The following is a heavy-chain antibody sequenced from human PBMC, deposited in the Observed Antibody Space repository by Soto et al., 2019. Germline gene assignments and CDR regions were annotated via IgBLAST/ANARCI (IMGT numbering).Heavy chain of an antibody. CDR2: IGASGSNT. V-gene: IGHV3-23*01. CDR3: AKDMGRIAVGQDY. J-gene: IGHJ4*02. CDR1: GFSFSSYA. Sequence: EVQLLESGGGVVQPGESLRLSCAASGFSFSSYAMNWVRQAPGKGLEWVSSIGASGSNTYYADSVKGRFTISRDNSNNTLYLQMNSLRVGDTALFYCAKDMGRIAVGQDYWGRGALVTVSP. D-gene: IGHD6-19*01.